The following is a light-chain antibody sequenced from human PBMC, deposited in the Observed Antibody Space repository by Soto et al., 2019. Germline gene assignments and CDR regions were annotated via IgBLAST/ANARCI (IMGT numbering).Light chain of an antibody. CDR3: SSFTTSNTWV. V-gene: IGLV2-18*02. CDR1: SSDVGNYNR. CDR2: DVT. Sequence: QSALTQPPSVSGSPGQSVTISCTGTSSDVGNYNRVSWYQQPPGTAPKLMLYDVTNRPSGVPDRFSGSKSANTASLTISGLQAEDEADYYCSSFTTSNTWVFGGGTKVTVL. J-gene: IGLJ3*02.